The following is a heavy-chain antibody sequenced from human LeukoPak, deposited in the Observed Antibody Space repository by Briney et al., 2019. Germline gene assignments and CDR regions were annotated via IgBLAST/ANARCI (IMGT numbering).Heavy chain of an antibody. Sequence: AETLSPTCTVSGGSISSYYWSWIRQPAGKGLEWIGRIYSSGSTNYNPSLKSRVTMSVDTSKNQFSLRLSSVTAADTAVYYCARASSGNYYTFDYWGQDTAATVSS. CDR3: ARASSGNYYTFDY. D-gene: IGHD3-10*01. CDR2: IYSSGST. V-gene: IGHV4-4*07. J-gene: IGHJ4*02. CDR1: GGSISSYY.